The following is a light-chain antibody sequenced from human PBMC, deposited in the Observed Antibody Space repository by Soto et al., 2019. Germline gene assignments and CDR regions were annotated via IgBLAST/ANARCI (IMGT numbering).Light chain of an antibody. CDR1: QSVSSSY. J-gene: IGKJ1*01. CDR2: GAS. V-gene: IGKV3-20*01. Sequence: EIVLTHSPGTLSLSPWEIATLSCRASQSVSSSYLAWYQQKPGQAPRLLIYGASSRATGIPDRFSGSGSGTEFTLTISSLHPDDFATYYCQQYNILSTFGQVTKVDIK. CDR3: QQYNILST.